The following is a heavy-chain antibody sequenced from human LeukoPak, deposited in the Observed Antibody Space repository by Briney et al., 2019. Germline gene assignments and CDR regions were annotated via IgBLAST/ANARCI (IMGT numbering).Heavy chain of an antibody. CDR2: INPNGGGT. J-gene: IGHJ4*02. D-gene: IGHD3-22*01. V-gene: IGHV1-2*02. CDR3: ARGYYDSSGYWGFDY. Sequence: VASVKVSCKASGYTFTGYYMHWVRQAPGQGLEWMGWINPNGGGTNYAQKFQGRVTMTRDTSISTAYMELSRLRSDDTAVYYCARGYYDSSGYWGFDYWGQGTLVTVSS. CDR1: GYTFTGYY.